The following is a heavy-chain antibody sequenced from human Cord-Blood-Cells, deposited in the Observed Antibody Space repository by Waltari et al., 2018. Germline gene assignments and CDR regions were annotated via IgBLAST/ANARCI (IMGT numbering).Heavy chain of an antibody. CDR1: GGSISISSYY. CDR3: ARHLSVGPAAVGWFDY. D-gene: IGHD2-2*01. J-gene: IGHJ5*01. CDR2: IYYSGSS. Sequence: QLQLQSSGPGLLKPSETLSLPCTVSGGSISISSYYWGWIRQPPGKWLEWIGRIYYSGSSYYSPSLKSRITMCVDTSKVQSSMKLSSVTGADMAVYYCARHLSVGPAAVGWFDYWGQGTLVTVSS. V-gene: IGHV4-39*01.